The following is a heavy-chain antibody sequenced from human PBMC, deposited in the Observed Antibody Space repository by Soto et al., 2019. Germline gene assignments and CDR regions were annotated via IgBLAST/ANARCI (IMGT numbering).Heavy chain of an antibody. Sequence: HEHLVQSGAEVKRPGASLKVSCKASGYSFTGYYIHWVRQAPGQGLEWMGWINPDSGATNYEQNFQGRVTLTSDTSITTASRDLTSLTSDDTAVYYCARGDYETGGYPFPYFDYWGQGTLVIVSS. D-gene: IGHD3-22*01. V-gene: IGHV1-2*02. CDR3: ARGDYETGGYPFPYFDY. J-gene: IGHJ4*02. CDR2: INPDSGAT. CDR1: GYSFTGYY.